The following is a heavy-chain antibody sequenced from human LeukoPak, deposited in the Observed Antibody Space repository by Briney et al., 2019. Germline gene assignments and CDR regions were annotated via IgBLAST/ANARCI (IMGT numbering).Heavy chain of an antibody. CDR2: ISFGGDT. V-gene: IGHV4-39*01. Sequence: PSESLSLTCTVSGDSINRRSYYWAWIRQPPGKGLEWIGSISFGGDTDHNPSLRSRVTITEDMSKNHFSLRLTSVTAADTAVYYCARHANGVFDYWGQGTLVTVS. J-gene: IGHJ4*02. D-gene: IGHD2-8*01. CDR1: GDSINRRSYY. CDR3: ARHANGVFDY.